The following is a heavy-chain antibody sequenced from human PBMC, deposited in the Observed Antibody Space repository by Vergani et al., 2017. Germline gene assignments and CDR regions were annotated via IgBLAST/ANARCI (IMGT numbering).Heavy chain of an antibody. D-gene: IGHD4-17*01. Sequence: QLVQSGAEVKKPGASVKVSCKASGFTFTSSAMQWVRQARGQRLEWIGWIVVGSGNTNYAQQFQERVTITRDMSTSTAYMELSSLRTEDTAVYYCATLVDYGDYVDYWGQGTLVTVSS. CDR3: ATLVDYGDYVDY. CDR1: GFTFTSSA. J-gene: IGHJ4*02. V-gene: IGHV1-58*02. CDR2: IVVGSGNT.